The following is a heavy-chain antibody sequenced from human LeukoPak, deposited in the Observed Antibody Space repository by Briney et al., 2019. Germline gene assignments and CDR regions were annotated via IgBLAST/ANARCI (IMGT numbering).Heavy chain of an antibody. J-gene: IGHJ3*02. CDR3: ARASTTKDAFDI. V-gene: IGHV3-53*01. CDR2: IYSGGST. CDR1: GFTVSSNY. D-gene: IGHD1-26*01. Sequence: GGSLRLYCSAYGFTVSSNYMRWVRQAPGQGREWVSVIYSGGSTYYADSVRGRLTISRDNSKNTMYLQMNSLRAEDTAVYYCARASTTKDAFDIWGQGTMVTVSS.